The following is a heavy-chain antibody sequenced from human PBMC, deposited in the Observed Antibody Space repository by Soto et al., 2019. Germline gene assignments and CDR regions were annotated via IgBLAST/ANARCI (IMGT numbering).Heavy chain of an antibody. CDR3: ASWGHHVPVSSTDFEH. CDR1: GFTFSTYW. J-gene: IGHJ4*02. Sequence: GGSLRLSCAASGFTFSTYWMNWVRQTPGKGLMWVSRISPDGSNRGYADSVEGRFTVSRDNAKNTLYLQMHSLRAEDTAMNYCASWGHHVPVSSTDFEHLGEGTLVTVSS. CDR2: ISPDGSNR. D-gene: IGHD3-16*01. V-gene: IGHV3-74*01.